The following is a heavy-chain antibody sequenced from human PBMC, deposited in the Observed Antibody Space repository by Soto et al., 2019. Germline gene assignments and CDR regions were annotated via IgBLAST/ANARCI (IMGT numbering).Heavy chain of an antibody. J-gene: IGHJ4*02. CDR3: ARGHRLHRVATINY. D-gene: IGHD5-12*01. Sequence: ASVKVSCKASGYTFTSYDINWVRQATGQGLEWMGWMNPNSGNTGYARKFQGRVTMTRNTSISTAYIELSSLRSEDTAVYYCARGHRLHRVATINYWGQGTLVTVSS. CDR2: MNPNSGNT. CDR1: GYTFTSYD. V-gene: IGHV1-8*01.